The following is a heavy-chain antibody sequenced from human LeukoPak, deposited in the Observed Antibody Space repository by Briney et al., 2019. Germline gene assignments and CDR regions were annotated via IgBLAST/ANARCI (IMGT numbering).Heavy chain of an antibody. V-gene: IGHV1-18*01. D-gene: IGHD3-10*01. CDR2: ISAYNGNT. J-gene: IGHJ4*02. CDR1: GYTFTSYG. CDR3: ARADYYYGSGSRANFDY. Sequence: ASVKVSCKASGYTFTSYGISWVRQAPRQGLEWMGWISAYNGNTDYAQKLQGRVTMTTDTSTSTAYMELRSLRSDDTAVYYCARADYYYGSGSRANFDYWGQGTLVTVSS.